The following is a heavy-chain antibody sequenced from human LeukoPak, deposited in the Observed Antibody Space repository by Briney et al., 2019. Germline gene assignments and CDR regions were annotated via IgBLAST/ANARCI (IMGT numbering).Heavy chain of an antibody. V-gene: IGHV1-2*02. CDR2: INSNSGGT. J-gene: IGHJ4*02. Sequence: ASVKVSCKASGYTFTGYYMHWVRQAPGQGLEWMGWINSNSGGTNYAQKFQGRVTMTRDTSISTAYMELSRLRSDDTAVYYCARDSGYDSSGYYYFDYWGQGTLVPVSS. D-gene: IGHD3-22*01. CDR3: ARDSGYDSSGYYYFDY. CDR1: GYTFTGYY.